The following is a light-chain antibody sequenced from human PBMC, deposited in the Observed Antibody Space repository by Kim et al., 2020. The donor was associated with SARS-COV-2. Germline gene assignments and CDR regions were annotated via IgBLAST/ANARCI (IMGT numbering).Light chain of an antibody. CDR3: QQYAGSRWT. CDR1: QSIANAY. J-gene: IGKJ1*01. V-gene: IGKV3-20*01. CDR2: GAS. Sequence: SPGERATLSCRASQSIANAYIAWFQQKPGQAPRLLIYGASTGATGTSDRFSGSGSGTDFTLTISRLEPEDSAVYYCQQYAGSRWTFGQGTKVDIK.